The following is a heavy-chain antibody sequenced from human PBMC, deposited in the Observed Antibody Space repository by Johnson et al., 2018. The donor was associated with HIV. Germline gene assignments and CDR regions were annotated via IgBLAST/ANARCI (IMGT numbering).Heavy chain of an antibody. CDR3: AKRDLITGTNSFDI. Sequence: VQLVESGGGLVQPGGSLRLSCAASGFTFDDYAMHWVRQAPGKGLEWVSGISWNSGSIGYADSVKGRFTISRDNAKNSLYLQMNSLRAEDTAVYYCAKRDLITGTNSFDIWGQGTMVTVSS. J-gene: IGHJ3*02. D-gene: IGHD1-7*01. V-gene: IGHV3-9*01. CDR2: ISWNSGSI. CDR1: GFTFDDYA.